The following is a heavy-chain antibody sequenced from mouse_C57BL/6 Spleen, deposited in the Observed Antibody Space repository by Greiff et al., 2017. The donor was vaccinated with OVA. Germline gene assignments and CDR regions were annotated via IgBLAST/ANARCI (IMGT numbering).Heavy chain of an antibody. Sequence: EVKVVESGGDLVKPGGSLKLSCAASGFTFSSYGMSWVRPTPDKRLEWVATISSGGSYTYYPDRVKGRFTISRDNDKNTLYLQMSSLKSEDTAMYYCARHETRQRPYWYFDVWGTGTTVTVSS. CDR1: GFTFSSYG. D-gene: IGHD3-2*01. CDR3: ARHETRQRPYWYFDV. CDR2: ISSGGSYT. J-gene: IGHJ1*03. V-gene: IGHV5-6*01.